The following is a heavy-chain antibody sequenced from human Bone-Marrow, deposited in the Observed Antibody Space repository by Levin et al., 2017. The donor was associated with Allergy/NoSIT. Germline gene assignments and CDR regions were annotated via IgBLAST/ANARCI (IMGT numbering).Heavy chain of an antibody. Sequence: NTSETLSLTCTVSGGSISSYYWSCIRQPPGKGLEWIGYIYYSGSTNYNPSLKSRVTISVDTSKNQFSLKLSSVTAADTAVYYCARGLKGGVPAPYYYYYYMDVWGKGTTVTVSS. D-gene: IGHD3-16*01. CDR1: GGSISSYY. V-gene: IGHV4-59*01. CDR2: IYYSGST. CDR3: ARGLKGGVPAPYYYYYYMDV. J-gene: IGHJ6*03.